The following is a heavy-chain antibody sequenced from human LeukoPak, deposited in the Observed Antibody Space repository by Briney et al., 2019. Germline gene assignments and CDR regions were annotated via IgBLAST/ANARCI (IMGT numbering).Heavy chain of an antibody. D-gene: IGHD2-15*01. V-gene: IGHV3-53*01. CDR3: ASYYCSSGSCYFDT. CDR1: GFTAGYNY. CDR2: IYRGDT. J-gene: IGHJ4*02. Sequence: GGSLRLSCAVSGFTAGYNYMSWVRQAPGKGLEWVSVIYRGDTYYADSVRGRFTISRDDSKNTVFLQMNRLRADDTAVYFCASYYCSSGSCYFDTWGQGTLVAVSS.